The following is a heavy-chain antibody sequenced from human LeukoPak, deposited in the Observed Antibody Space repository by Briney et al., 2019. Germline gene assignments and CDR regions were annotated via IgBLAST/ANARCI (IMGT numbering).Heavy chain of an antibody. CDR2: ISAYNGNT. CDR1: GYTFTSYG. J-gene: IGHJ4*02. V-gene: IGHV1-18*01. D-gene: IGHD4-17*01. CDR3: AATTVTTFQITGYDY. Sequence: ASVKVSCKASGYTFTSYGISWVRQAPGQGLEWMGWISAYNGNTNYAQKLQGRVTMTTDTSTSTAYMELRSLRSDDTAVYYCAATTVTTFQITGYDYWGQGTLVTVSS.